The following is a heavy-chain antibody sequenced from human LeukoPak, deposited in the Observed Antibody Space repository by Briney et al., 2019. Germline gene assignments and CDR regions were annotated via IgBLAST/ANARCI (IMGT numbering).Heavy chain of an antibody. CDR3: TRERRGSYYAFES. CDR2: VTSGSGST. CDR1: GFSASDYS. V-gene: IGHV3-11*05. D-gene: IGHD3-16*01. Sequence: GGSLGLSCATSGFSASDYSISWIRQSPGKGLEWISYVTSGSGSTNYADSVKGRFTISRDNAKNSVALQLDGLRADDTAVYFCTRERRGSYYAFESWGQGTLVTVSS. J-gene: IGHJ4*02.